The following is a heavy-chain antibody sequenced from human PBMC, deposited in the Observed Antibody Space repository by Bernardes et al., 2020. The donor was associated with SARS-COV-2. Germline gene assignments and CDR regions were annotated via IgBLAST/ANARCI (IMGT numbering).Heavy chain of an antibody. D-gene: IGHD2-21*02. CDR3: ARVTYFFDY. Sequence: GGSLRLSCAASGFTFSSYNMNWVRQAPGKGLEWVSYISSSSSSIYYADSVRGRFTISRDNAKNSLFLQMNSLRDEHTAVYFCARVTYFFDYWGQGTLVTVS. J-gene: IGHJ4*02. V-gene: IGHV3-48*02. CDR1: GFTFSSYN. CDR2: ISSSSSSI.